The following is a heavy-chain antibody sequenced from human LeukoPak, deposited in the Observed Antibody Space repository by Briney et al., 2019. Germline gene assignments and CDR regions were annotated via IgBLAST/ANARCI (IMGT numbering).Heavy chain of an antibody. CDR2: INSDGSST. CDR3: ARAGYCSGGSCYSYFDP. V-gene: IGHV3-74*01. D-gene: IGHD2-15*01. Sequence: PGGSLRLSCAASGFTFSSYWMHWVRQAPGKGLVWVSRINSDGSSTSYAESVKGRFTIPRDNAKNTLYLQMNSLRAEDTAVYYCARAGYCSGGSCYSYFDPWGQGTLVTVSS. J-gene: IGHJ5*02. CDR1: GFTFSSYW.